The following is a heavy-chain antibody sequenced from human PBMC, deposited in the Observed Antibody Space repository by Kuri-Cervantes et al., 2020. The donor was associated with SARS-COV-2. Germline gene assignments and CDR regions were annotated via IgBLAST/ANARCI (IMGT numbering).Heavy chain of an antibody. J-gene: IGHJ4*02. CDR2: INSDGSST. CDR1: GFTFSSYW. CDR3: TGGDDY. V-gene: IGHV3-74*01. Sequence: GESLKISCAASGFTFSSYWMHWVRQAPGKGLVWVSRINSDGSSTSYADSVKGRFTISRDNAKNTAYLQMDSLKTEDTAVYYCTGGDDYWGQGTPVTVSS.